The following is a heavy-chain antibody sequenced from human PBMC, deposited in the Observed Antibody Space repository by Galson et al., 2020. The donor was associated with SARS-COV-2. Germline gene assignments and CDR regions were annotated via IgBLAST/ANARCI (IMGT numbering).Heavy chain of an antibody. D-gene: IGHD6-19*01. CDR2: IIPIFGTA. Sequence: SVKVSCKASGGTFSSYAISWVRQAPGQGLEWMGGIIPIFGTANYAQKFQGRVTITADKSTSTAYMELSSLRSEDTAVYYCARETIAVAKLGYFDLWGRGTLVTVSS. CDR3: ARETIAVAKLGYFDL. CDR1: GGTFSSYA. V-gene: IGHV1-69*06. J-gene: IGHJ2*01.